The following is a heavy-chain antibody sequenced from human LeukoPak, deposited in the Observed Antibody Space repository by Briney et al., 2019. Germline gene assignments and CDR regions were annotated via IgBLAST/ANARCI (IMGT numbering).Heavy chain of an antibody. Sequence: GRALRLSCAASGFTFRDYGMHWVRQAPGKGLEWLAVISYDGSKEYYADSVKGRFIISRDNSKNTVYLQMSSLRPEETAVYYCIAAAGTNFGYWGQGTLVTVSS. V-gene: IGHV3-30*03. D-gene: IGHD6-13*01. CDR1: GFTFRDYG. J-gene: IGHJ4*02. CDR3: IAAAGTNFGY. CDR2: ISYDGSKE.